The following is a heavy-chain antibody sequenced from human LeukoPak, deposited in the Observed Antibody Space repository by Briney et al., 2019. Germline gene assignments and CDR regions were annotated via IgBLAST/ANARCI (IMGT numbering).Heavy chain of an antibody. CDR2: IIPIFGTA. CDR1: GGTFSSYA. CDR3: ARDLSGIAGYTYGRGIDY. D-gene: IGHD5-18*01. V-gene: IGHV1-69*13. J-gene: IGHJ4*02. Sequence: SVKVSCKASGGTFSSYAISWVRQAPGQGLEWMGGIIPIFGTANYAQKFQGRVTITADESTSTAYMELSSLRAEDTAVYYCARDLSGIAGYTYGRGIDYWGQGTLVTVSS.